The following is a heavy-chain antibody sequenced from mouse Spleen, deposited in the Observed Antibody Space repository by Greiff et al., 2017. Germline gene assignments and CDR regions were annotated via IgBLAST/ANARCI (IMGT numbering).Heavy chain of an antibody. CDR3: ARQDYYGYFDY. J-gene: IGHJ2*01. CDR2: INPSTGGT. Sequence: SGPELVKPGASVKISCKASGYSFTGYYMNWVKQSPEKSLEWIGEINPSTGGTTYNQKFKAKATLTVDKSSSTAYMQLKSLTSEDSAVYYCARQDYYGYFDYWGQGTTLTVSS. V-gene: IGHV1-42*01. D-gene: IGHD1-1*01. CDR1: GYSFTGYY.